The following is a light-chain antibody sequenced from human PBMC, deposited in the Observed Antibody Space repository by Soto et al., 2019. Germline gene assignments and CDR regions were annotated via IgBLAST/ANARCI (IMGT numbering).Light chain of an antibody. CDR2: DVS. CDR1: SSDVGGYNY. CDR3: CSYTSISTYV. Sequence: QSALTQPASVSGSPGQSITISCTGTSSDVGGYNYVSWYQQHPGKAPKVMIYDVSNRPSGVSNRFSGSKSGNTASLTISVLQAEDEADYYCCSYTSISTYVFGTGTKLTVL. J-gene: IGLJ1*01. V-gene: IGLV2-14*03.